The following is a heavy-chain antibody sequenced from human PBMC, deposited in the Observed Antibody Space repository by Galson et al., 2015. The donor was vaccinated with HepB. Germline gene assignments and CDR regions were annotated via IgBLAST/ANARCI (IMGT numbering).Heavy chain of an antibody. CDR1: GFTFSRYG. V-gene: IGHV3-33*01. D-gene: IGHD1-1*01. Sequence: SLRLSCAASGFTFSRYGMQWVRQAPGKGLEWVADIRYDGRNKYYADSVRGRFSISRDNSKKTLYLQMDSLRDEGTAVYYCTGDRFETNPMDVVPGTIVKWGQGTLVTVSS. CDR2: IRYDGRNK. CDR3: TGDRFETNPMDVVPGTIVK. J-gene: IGHJ4*02.